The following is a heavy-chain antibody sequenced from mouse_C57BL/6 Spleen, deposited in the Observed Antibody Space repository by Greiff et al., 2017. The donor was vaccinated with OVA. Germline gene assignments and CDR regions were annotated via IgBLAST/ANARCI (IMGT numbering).Heavy chain of an antibody. Sequence: QVQLQQPGAELVKPGASVKMSCKASGSTFTSYWITWVKQRPGQGLGWIGDIYPGSGSTNYNEKFKSKAPLTVDTSSSTAYMQLSSLTAEDSAVYYCARGAPDFDYWGQGTTLTVAS. V-gene: IGHV1-55*01. CDR3: ARGAPDFDY. CDR1: GSTFTSYW. J-gene: IGHJ2*01. CDR2: IYPGSGST.